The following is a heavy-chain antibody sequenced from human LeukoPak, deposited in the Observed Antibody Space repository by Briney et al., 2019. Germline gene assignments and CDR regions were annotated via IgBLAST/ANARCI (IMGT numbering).Heavy chain of an antibody. Sequence: GGSLRLSCAASGFTVSNNYMSWVRQAPGKGLEWVSAIYSGGNTYYSDSVKGRFTISRDNSKNTLYLQMNSLRAENTAVYYCARQVGASTTFDSWGQGTLVTVSS. J-gene: IGHJ4*02. D-gene: IGHD1-26*01. CDR1: GFTVSNNY. V-gene: IGHV3-53*01. CDR3: ARQVGASTTFDS. CDR2: IYSGGNT.